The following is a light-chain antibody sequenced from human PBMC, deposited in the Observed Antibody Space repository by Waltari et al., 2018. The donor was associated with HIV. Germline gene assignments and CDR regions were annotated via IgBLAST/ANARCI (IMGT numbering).Light chain of an antibody. J-gene: IGLJ3*02. CDR2: RND. CDR3: STWDNSLSHWV. CDR1: ISNLGGNF. V-gene: IGLV1-47*01. Sequence: QSVVTQPPSASGTPGQNISISCSGDISNLGGNFVYWYQHRPGPAPRLLLYRNDQRPSGVPDRFSGSKSATSASLAISGLRSEDEADYHCSTWDNSLSHWVFGGGTKVTVL.